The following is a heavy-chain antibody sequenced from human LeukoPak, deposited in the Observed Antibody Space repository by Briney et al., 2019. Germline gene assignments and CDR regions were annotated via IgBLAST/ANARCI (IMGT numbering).Heavy chain of an antibody. CDR3: ARDRGYCSGGSCYPYYFDY. D-gene: IGHD2-15*01. Sequence: GGSLRLSCAASGFTVSSNYMSWVRQAPGKGLEWVSVIYSGGSTYYADSVKGRFTISRDNSKSTLYLQMNSLRAEDTAVYYYARDRGYCSGGSCYPYYFDYWGQGTLVTVSS. CDR2: IYSGGST. J-gene: IGHJ4*02. V-gene: IGHV3-53*01. CDR1: GFTVSSNY.